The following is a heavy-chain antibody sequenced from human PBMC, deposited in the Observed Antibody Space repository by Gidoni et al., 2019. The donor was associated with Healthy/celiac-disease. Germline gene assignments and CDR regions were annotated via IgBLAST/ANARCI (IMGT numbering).Heavy chain of an antibody. CDR2: IIPIFGTA. CDR3: ARVWGYGGNYELGFDY. CDR1: GGTFSSYA. J-gene: IGHJ4*02. D-gene: IGHD4-17*01. V-gene: IGHV1-69*01. Sequence: KKPGSSVKVSCTASGGTFSSYAISWVRQAPGQGLEWMGGIIPIFGTANYAQKFQGRVTITADESTSTAYMELSSLRSEDTAVYYCARVWGYGGNYELGFDYWGQGTLVTVSS.